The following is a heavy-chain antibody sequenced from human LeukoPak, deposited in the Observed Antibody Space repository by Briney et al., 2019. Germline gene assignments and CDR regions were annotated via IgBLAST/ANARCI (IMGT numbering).Heavy chain of an antibody. CDR1: GGSISSSSYY. Sequence: SETLSLTCTVSGGSISSSSYYWGWIRQPPGKGLEWIGSIYYSGITYYNPSLKSRVTISVDTSKNQFSLKLSSVTAADTAVYYCARVTRAYDFWSGYYHDAFDIWGQGTMVTVSS. CDR3: ARVTRAYDFWSGYYHDAFDI. CDR2: IYYSGIT. V-gene: IGHV4-39*07. J-gene: IGHJ3*02. D-gene: IGHD3-3*01.